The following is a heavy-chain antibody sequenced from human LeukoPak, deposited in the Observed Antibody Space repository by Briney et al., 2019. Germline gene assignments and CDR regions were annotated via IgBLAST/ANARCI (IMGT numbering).Heavy chain of an antibody. Sequence: PSETLSLTCTVSGGSISSYYWSWIRQPPGKGLEWIGYIYHSGSTNYNPSLMSRVTISVDTSKNQFSLKLSSVTAADTAVYYCARETTHSSGWYHFDYWGQGTLVTVSS. V-gene: IGHV4-59*01. CDR2: IYHSGST. CDR1: GGSISSYY. J-gene: IGHJ4*02. CDR3: ARETTHSSGWYHFDY. D-gene: IGHD6-19*01.